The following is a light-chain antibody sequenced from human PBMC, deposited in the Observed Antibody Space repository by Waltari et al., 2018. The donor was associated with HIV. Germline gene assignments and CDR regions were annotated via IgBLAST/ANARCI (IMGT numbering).Light chain of an antibody. CDR3: QQYGSSPLT. Sequence: PGTLSLSPGERSTLSCRASQSVSSSYLAWYQQKPGQAPRLLIYGASSRATGIPDRFSGSGSGTDFTLTISRLEPEDFAVYYCQQYGSSPLTFGGGTKVEIK. CDR1: QSVSSSY. CDR2: GAS. J-gene: IGKJ4*01. V-gene: IGKV3-20*01.